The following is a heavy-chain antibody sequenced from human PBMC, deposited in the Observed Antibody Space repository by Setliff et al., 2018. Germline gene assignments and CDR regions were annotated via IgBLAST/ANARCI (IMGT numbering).Heavy chain of an antibody. V-gene: IGHV1-18*01. J-gene: IGHJ3*02. Sequence: ASVKVACKASGGPLNSYGIRWVRQAPGQGLEWMGWISAYNGNTNYAQKLQGRVTMTTDTSTSTAYMELRSLRSDDTAVYYCAREGFYYDSSGSINHDAFDIWGQGTMVTVSS. D-gene: IGHD3-22*01. CDR1: GGPLNSYG. CDR3: AREGFYYDSSGSINHDAFDI. CDR2: ISAYNGNT.